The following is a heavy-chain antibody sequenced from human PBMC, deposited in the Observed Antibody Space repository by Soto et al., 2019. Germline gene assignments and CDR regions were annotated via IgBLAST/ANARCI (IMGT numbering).Heavy chain of an antibody. CDR1: GGTFSSYP. Sequence: QVQLVQSGAEVKKPGSSVKVSCKASGGTFSSYPSSWVRQAHGQGLEWMGRIIPILGIANYAQKFQGRVTITADKSTSTAYMELSSLRSEDTAVYYCARDRAVAGTQYFDYWGQGTLVTVSS. CDR3: ARDRAVAGTQYFDY. CDR2: IIPILGIA. J-gene: IGHJ4*02. V-gene: IGHV1-69*04. D-gene: IGHD6-19*01.